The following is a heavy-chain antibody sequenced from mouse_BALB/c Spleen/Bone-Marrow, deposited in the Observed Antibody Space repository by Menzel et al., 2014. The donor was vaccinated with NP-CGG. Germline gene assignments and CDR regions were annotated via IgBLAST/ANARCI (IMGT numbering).Heavy chain of an antibody. Sequence: EVQLQQSGPELVKPGASVKVSCKASGYSFTDYNMYWVKQSHGKSLEWIGYIGPYNGGTTYNQKFKGKATLTADKSSSTAFMHLNSLTSEGSSVYYRTREHGWYFDVWGAGTTVTVSS. J-gene: IGHJ1*01. CDR1: GYSFTDYN. V-gene: IGHV1S135*01. CDR2: IGPYNGGT. CDR3: TREHGWYFDV.